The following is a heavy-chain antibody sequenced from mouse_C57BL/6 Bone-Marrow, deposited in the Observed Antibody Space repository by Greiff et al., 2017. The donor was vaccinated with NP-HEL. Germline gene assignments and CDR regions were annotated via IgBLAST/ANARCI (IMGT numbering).Heavy chain of an antibody. CDR2: IDPSDSYT. CDR3: ARGGGGKAMDY. Sequence: QVQLQQPGAELVKPGASVKLSCKASGYTFTSYWMQWVKQRPGQGLEWIGEIDPSDSYTNYNQKFKGKATLTVDTSSSTAYMQLSSLTSEDSAVYYRARGGGGKAMDYWGQGTSVTVSS. CDR1: GYTFTSYW. V-gene: IGHV1-50*01. J-gene: IGHJ4*01.